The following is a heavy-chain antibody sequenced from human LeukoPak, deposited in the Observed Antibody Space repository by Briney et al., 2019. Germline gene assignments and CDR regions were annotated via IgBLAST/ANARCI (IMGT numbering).Heavy chain of an antibody. CDR1: GGSTSSYY. Sequence: SETLSLTCTASGGSTSSYYWSWIRQPAGKGLEWIGRIDTSGRTNYNPSLKSRVTMSVDTSKNQLSLKLSSVTAADTAVYYCARDAAAGTSIDYLDYWGQGTLVTVSS. CDR3: ARDAAAGTSIDYLDY. CDR2: IDTSGRT. V-gene: IGHV4-4*07. J-gene: IGHJ4*02. D-gene: IGHD6-13*01.